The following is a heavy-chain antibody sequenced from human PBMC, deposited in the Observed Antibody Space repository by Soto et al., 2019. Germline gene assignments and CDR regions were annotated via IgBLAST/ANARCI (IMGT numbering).Heavy chain of an antibody. CDR3: ARDKDRQQLGGNYYYGMDV. CDR1: GGTFGNSA. CDR2: IMPIFPTP. V-gene: IGHV1-69*12. Sequence: QVQLVQSGAEVKKPGSSVTVSCKASGGTFGNSAISWVRQAPGQGLEWMGGIMPIFPTPDYAQKFQGRVTITADESTSTAYMELTSLRSEDTAVYYCARDKDRQQLGGNYYYGMDVWGQGTIVTV. J-gene: IGHJ6*02. D-gene: IGHD1-1*01.